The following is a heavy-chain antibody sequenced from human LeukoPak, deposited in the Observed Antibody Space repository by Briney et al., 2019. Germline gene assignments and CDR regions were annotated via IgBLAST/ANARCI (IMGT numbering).Heavy chain of an antibody. V-gene: IGHV4-34*01. J-gene: IGHJ4*02. CDR3: ARGRDIVVV. Sequence: SETLSLTCAVYGGSFSGYYWSWIRQPPGKGLEWIGEINHSGSTNYNPSLKSRVTISVDTSKNQFPLKLSSVTAADTAVYYCARGRDIVVVWGQGTLVTVSS. CDR2: INHSGST. CDR1: GGSFSGYY. D-gene: IGHD2-15*01.